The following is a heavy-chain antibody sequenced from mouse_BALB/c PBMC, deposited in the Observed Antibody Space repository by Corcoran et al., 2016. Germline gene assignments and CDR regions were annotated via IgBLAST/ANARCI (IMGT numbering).Heavy chain of an antibody. CDR2: INTYTGEP. CDR1: GYTFTNYG. CDR3: AREPYAMDY. Sequence: QIQLVQSGPELKKPGETVKISCKASGYTFTNYGMNWVKQAPGKGLKWMGWINTYTGEPTYADDFKGRFAFTLETSASAAYLQINNLKNEDTATYFCAREPYAMDYWGQGTSVTVSS. V-gene: IGHV9-3-1*01. J-gene: IGHJ4*01.